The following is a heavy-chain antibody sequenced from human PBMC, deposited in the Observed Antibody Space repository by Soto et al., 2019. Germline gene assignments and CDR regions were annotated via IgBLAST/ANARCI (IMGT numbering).Heavy chain of an antibody. D-gene: IGHD1-26*01. CDR2: IYGSGSA. CDR3: ARGILRPNHYMDV. J-gene: IGHJ6*03. CDR1: GYSISMGGDF. Sequence: QVQLQESGPGLVQPSQTLSLTCIVSGYSISMGGDFWTWIRQHPGKGLEWIGCIYGSGSAFYNPSLKSRVTMSVDTSKNQFSLNLRSVTAADTAVFYCARGILRPNHYMDVWGKGTAVAVSS. V-gene: IGHV4-31*03.